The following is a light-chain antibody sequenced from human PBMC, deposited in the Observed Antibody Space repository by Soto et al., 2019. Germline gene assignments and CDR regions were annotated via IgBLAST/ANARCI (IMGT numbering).Light chain of an antibody. CDR3: QQYSNWPPIT. J-gene: IGKJ5*01. CDR2: GAI. Sequence: EIVLTQSPGTLSLSPGERATLSCRASQTTSRRYLAWYQQTPGQAPRLLIYGAITRATGIPDRFSGSWSGTDFTLTIDRLEPEDFAVYYCQQYSNWPPITFGQGTRLEIK. V-gene: IGKV3-20*01. CDR1: QTTSRRY.